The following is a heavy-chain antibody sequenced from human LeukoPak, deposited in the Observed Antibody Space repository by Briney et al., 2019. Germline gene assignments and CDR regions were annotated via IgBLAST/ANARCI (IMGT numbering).Heavy chain of an antibody. CDR3: ARGYYYDSSGYYYY. V-gene: IGHV1-8*01. CDR1: GYTFTSYD. D-gene: IGHD3-22*01. J-gene: IGHJ4*02. Sequence: ASVKVSCKASGYTFTSYDINWVRQATGQGLEWMGWMNPNSGNTGYAQKFQGRGAMTRNTSISTAYMELSSLRSEDTAVYYCARGYYYDSSGYYYYWGQGTLVTVSS. CDR2: MNPNSGNT.